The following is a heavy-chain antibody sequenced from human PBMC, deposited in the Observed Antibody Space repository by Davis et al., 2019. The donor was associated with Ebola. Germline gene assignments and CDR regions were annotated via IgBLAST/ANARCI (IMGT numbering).Heavy chain of an antibody. J-gene: IGHJ3*02. CDR2: ISATGVDK. CDR1: GFTFSNYA. CDR3: AKKVVIPIGHDAFDI. D-gene: IGHD2-21*01. V-gene: IGHV3-23*01. Sequence: PGGSLRLSCAASGFTFSNYAMSWVRQAPGGGLEWVAGISATGVDKKYADSVRGRFSISRDDSKNTLYLQMNSLRAEDTAMFYCAKKVVIPIGHDAFDIWGQGTMVTVSS.